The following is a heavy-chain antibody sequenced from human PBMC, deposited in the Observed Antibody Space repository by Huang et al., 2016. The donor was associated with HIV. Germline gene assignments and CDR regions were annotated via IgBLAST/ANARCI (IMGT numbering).Heavy chain of an antibody. Sequence: DVQLVQSGAEVKKPGESLKISCKGSGYNFNTYWIAWVRQMPGRGLEWMGMIDPGDADGRYNPSWQGQVTLSGDKSISTAFLQWSSLKVSDTAMYYCARHERYCTGDTCSLLYWGQGTPVTVSS. CDR1: GYNFNTYW. CDR3: ARHERYCTGDTCSLLY. D-gene: IGHD2-8*02. J-gene: IGHJ4*02. V-gene: IGHV5-51*01. CDR2: IDPGDADG.